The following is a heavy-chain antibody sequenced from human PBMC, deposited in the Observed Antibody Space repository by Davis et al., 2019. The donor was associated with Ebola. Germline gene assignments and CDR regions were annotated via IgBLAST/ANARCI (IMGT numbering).Heavy chain of an antibody. CDR3: ASHCVGGRCRAHDAFDV. V-gene: IGHV4-31*03. Sequence: PSETLSLTCTVSGGSVSNVDYYWSWIRQRPGKGLEWIGYIYYSGRAYYGPSLKSRVSISVDTSKNQFSLNLNSVTAADTAVYHCASHCVGGRCRAHDAFDVWGRGTMVIVSS. CDR2: IYYSGRA. J-gene: IGHJ3*01. D-gene: IGHD2-21*01. CDR1: GGSVSNVDYY.